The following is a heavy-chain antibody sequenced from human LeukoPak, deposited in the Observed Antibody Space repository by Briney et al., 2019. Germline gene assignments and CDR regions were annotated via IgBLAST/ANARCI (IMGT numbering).Heavy chain of an antibody. CDR3: AVRYCSSTSCYSNDAFYI. V-gene: IGHV1-69*06. CDR2: IIPIFGTA. Sequence: GSSVKVSCKASGGTFSSYAISWVRQAPGQGLEWMGGIIPIFGTANYAQKFQGRVTITADKSTSTAYMELSSLRSEDTAVYYCAVRYCSSTSCYSNDAFYIWGQGTMVSVSS. CDR1: GGTFSSYA. J-gene: IGHJ3*02. D-gene: IGHD2-2*01.